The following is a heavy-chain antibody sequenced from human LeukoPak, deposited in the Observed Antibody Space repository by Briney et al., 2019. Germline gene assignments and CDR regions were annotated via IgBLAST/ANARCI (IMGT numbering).Heavy chain of an antibody. V-gene: IGHV1-2*02. CDR2: INPNSDGI. Sequence: GAAKDSRMACRYTLTGYYMHWVRPAPGQGRAWMGWINPNSDGINNVQKLRGRVTLTRDTSISTAYIELSRLRADDTAVYYFARVHYFDFGGRGPLV. CDR3: ARVHYFDF. CDR1: RYTLTGYY. J-gene: IGHJ4*02.